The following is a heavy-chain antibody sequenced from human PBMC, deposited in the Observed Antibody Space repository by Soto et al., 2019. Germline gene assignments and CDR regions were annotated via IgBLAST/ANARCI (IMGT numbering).Heavy chain of an antibody. Sequence: ASVKVSCKASGGTFSSYAISWVRQAPGQGLEWMGGIIPIFGKANYAQKFQGRVTITADESTSTAYMELSSLRSEDTAVYYCARDTYYYGSGSYEWAFDIWGQGTMVTVSS. CDR1: GGTFSSYA. D-gene: IGHD3-10*01. CDR2: IIPIFGKA. CDR3: ARDTYYYGSGSYEWAFDI. J-gene: IGHJ3*02. V-gene: IGHV1-69*13.